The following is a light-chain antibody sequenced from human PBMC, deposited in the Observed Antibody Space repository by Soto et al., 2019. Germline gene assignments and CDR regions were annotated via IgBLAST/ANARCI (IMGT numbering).Light chain of an antibody. V-gene: IGKV1-5*03. CDR1: QSVSNW. J-gene: IGKJ2*01. CDR2: KAS. CDR3: QQYNSYSGMYT. Sequence: DIQMTQSPSTLSASVGDRVTITCRASQSVSNWLAWYQQKPGKAPKLLIYKASSLESGVPSRFSGSGSGTELTLTISSLQPDDFATYYCQQYNSYSGMYTFGQGTKLEIK.